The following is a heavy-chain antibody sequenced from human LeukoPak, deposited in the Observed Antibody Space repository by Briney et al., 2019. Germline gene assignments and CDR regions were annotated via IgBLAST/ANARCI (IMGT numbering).Heavy chain of an antibody. J-gene: IGHJ6*03. Sequence: SQTLSLTCTVSGGSISSGSYYWSWIRQPAGKGLEWIGRIYTSGSTNYNPSLKSRVTISVDTSKNQFSLKLSSVTAADTAVYYCAREVETGTTTFYYFYYYMDVWGKGTTVTISS. CDR3: AREVETGTTTFYYFYYYMDV. V-gene: IGHV4-61*02. CDR2: IYTSGST. D-gene: IGHD1-1*01. CDR1: GGSISSGSYY.